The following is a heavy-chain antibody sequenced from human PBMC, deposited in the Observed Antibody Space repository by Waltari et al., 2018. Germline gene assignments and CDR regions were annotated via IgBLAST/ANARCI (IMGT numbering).Heavy chain of an antibody. Sequence: QVQVVQSGAEVKKPGASVKVPCKASGYSLTDYHMHWVRQAPGQGLEWMGWIYPNSGGTNYAQKFQGRVTLTRDTSISTVYMELSSLRSDDTAVYYCVRENWHYDYWGQGTLVTVSS. J-gene: IGHJ4*02. D-gene: IGHD1-7*01. CDR3: VRENWHYDY. CDR1: GYSLTDYH. CDR2: IYPNSGGT. V-gene: IGHV1-2*02.